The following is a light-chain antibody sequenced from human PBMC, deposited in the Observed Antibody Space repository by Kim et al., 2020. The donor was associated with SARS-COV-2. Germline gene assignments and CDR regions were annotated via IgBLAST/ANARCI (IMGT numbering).Light chain of an antibody. Sequence: GQRVTISCSGATSDIGNNYASWYQQLPGTAPKLLIYDDDKRPSGIPDRFSASKSGTTATLTIAGVQTGDEADYYCGTWHSGLRVVLFGGGTQLTVL. CDR2: DDD. J-gene: IGLJ2*01. CDR3: GTWHSGLRVVL. CDR1: TSDIGNNY. V-gene: IGLV1-51*01.